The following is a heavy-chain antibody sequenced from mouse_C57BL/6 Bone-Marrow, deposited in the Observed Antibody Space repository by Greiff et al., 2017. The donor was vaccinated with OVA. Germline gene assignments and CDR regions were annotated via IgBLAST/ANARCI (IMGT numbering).Heavy chain of an antibody. V-gene: IGHV1-81*01. CDR2: IYPRSGNT. Sequence: QVRLQQSGAELARPGASVKLSCKASGYTFTSYGISWVKQRTGQGLEWIGEIYPRSGNTYYNEKFKGKATLTADKSSSTAYMELRSLTSEDSAVYFCARRRYYGNYDAMDYWGQGTSVTVSS. CDR3: ARRRYYGNYDAMDY. D-gene: IGHD2-1*01. J-gene: IGHJ4*01. CDR1: GYTFTSYG.